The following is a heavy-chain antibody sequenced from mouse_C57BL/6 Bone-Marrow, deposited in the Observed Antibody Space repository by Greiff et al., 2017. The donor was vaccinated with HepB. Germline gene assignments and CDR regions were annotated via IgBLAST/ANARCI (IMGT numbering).Heavy chain of an antibody. Sequence: VKLQESGAELARPGASVKLSCKASGYTFTSYGISWVKQRTGQGLEWIGEIYPRSGNTYYNEKFKSKATLTADKSSSTAYMELRSLTSEDSAVYFWAGHYYGSSYGFAYWGQGTLVTVSA. CDR2: IYPRSGNT. CDR1: GYTFTSYG. J-gene: IGHJ3*01. V-gene: IGHV1-81*01. D-gene: IGHD1-1*01. CDR3: AGHYYGSSYGFAY.